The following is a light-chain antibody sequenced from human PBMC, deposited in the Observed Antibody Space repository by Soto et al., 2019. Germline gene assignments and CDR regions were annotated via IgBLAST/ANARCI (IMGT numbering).Light chain of an antibody. J-gene: IGKJ4*01. Sequence: EILMTQSPATLSVAPGEGATLSCKASQNVYNNLAWDQQRPGQPPRLIIYDASTRATDISARFRGSGYGTEFTLTINSLKSEDFAVYLCQQCRNWPLTFGGGTKVDIK. V-gene: IGKV3-15*01. CDR2: DAS. CDR3: QQCRNWPLT. CDR1: QNVYNN.